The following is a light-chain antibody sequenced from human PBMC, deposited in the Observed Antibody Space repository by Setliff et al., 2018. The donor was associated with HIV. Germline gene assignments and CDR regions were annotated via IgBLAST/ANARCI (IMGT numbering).Light chain of an antibody. CDR1: SGNIANNY. CDR3: QTYEGGYVV. Sequence: NFMLTQPHSVSESPGKTISISCTRSSGNIANNYVQWYQQRPGSPPSLMIYDGNERPSGVPARFSGSIDSSSKSASLTISGLRTEDEADYYCQTYEGGYVVFGGGTQLTVL. J-gene: IGLJ2*01. CDR2: DGN. V-gene: IGLV6-57*01.